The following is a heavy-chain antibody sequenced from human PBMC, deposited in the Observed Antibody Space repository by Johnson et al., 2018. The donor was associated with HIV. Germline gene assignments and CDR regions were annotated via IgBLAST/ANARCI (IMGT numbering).Heavy chain of an antibody. CDR2: ISYDGSNK. CDR1: GLTFSDYS. D-gene: IGHD3-10*01. J-gene: IGHJ3*02. Sequence: QVQLVESGGGVVQPGKSLRLSCAASGLTFSDYSMHWVRQAPGKGLEWVAVISYDGSNKYYADSVKGRFTISRDNSKNTLYLQMNSLRAEDTAVYYCARSGGLLGLVEKDDAVDIWGQGTMVTVSS. CDR3: ARSGGLLGLVEKDDAVDI. V-gene: IGHV3-30-3*01.